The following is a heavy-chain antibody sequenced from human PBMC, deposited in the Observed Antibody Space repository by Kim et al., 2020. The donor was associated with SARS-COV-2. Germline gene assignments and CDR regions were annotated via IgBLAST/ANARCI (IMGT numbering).Heavy chain of an antibody. J-gene: IGHJ6*02. D-gene: IGHD1-1*01. Sequence: GGSLRLSCAGSGFPFGSFTMNWVRQAPGKGLEWVASITSTSSDIYYADSVKGRFTISRDNTKDSLYLRMNSLRVEDTALYYCAKEGLEPRMDYYYGMDVWGQGITVTVSS. V-gene: IGHV3-21*01. CDR2: ITSTSSDI. CDR1: GFPFGSFT. CDR3: AKEGLEPRMDYYYGMDV.